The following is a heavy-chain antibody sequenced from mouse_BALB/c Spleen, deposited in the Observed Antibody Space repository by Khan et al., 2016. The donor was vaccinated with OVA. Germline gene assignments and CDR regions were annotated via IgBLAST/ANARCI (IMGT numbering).Heavy chain of an antibody. CDR1: GYTFTTAG. J-gene: IGHJ4*01. D-gene: IGHD2-14*01. CDR3: ARGGAAYNRNDGGAMEY. CDR2: INTHSGVP. Sequence: QIQLVQSGPELKKPGETVRISCKASGYTFTTAGIQWVQQMPGKGLKWIGWINTHSGVPKYAEDFKGRFAFSLEISVSTAYLQITNLKNEDTATYFCARGGAAYNRNDGGAMEYGGQGTSVTVSS. V-gene: IGHV9-4*02.